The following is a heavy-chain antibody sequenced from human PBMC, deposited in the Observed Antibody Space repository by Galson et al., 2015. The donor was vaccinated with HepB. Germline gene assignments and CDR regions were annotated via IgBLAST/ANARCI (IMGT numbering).Heavy chain of an antibody. CDR2: LSGSGGGT. V-gene: IGHV3-23*01. J-gene: IGHJ4*02. Sequence: SLRLSCAASGFTFSSYAMSWVRQAPGKGLEWVSALSGSGGGTYYADSVKGRFTISRDNSKNTLYLQMNSLRAEDTAVYYCAKQSSGWYGGFDYWGQGTLVTVSS. CDR3: AKQSSGWYGGFDY. CDR1: GFTFSSYA. D-gene: IGHD6-19*01.